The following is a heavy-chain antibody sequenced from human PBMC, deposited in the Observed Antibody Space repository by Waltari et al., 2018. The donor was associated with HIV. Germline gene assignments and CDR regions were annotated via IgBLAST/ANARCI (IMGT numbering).Heavy chain of an antibody. CDR3: ARGPRITMFQGVGTPFDS. V-gene: IGHV1-2*06. Sequence: QLVQSGADVKKPGASVIVSCRASGYPFTAYYIHWGRQAPGQGLEWMGRINPSTGATDYAQKFQGAVTMTGDTSINTAYMQLSRLMSDHTAIYYCARGPRITMFQGVGTPFDSWGQGTLVIVSS. CDR1: GYPFTAYY. J-gene: IGHJ4*02. D-gene: IGHD3-10*01. CDR2: INPSTGAT.